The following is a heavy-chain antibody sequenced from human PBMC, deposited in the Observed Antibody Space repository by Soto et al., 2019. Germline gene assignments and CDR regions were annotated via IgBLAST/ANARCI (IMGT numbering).Heavy chain of an antibody. J-gene: IGHJ5*02. D-gene: IGHD3-3*01. CDR3: ARGFFGVGDNNWFDP. Sequence: SETLSLTCTVSGGSICSGDYYWSWIRQPPGKGLEWIGYIYYSGSTYYNPSLKSRVTISVDTSKNQFSLKLSSVTAADTAVYYCARGFFGVGDNNWFDPWGQGTLVTVSS. CDR2: IYYSGST. CDR1: GGSICSGDYY. V-gene: IGHV4-30-4*01.